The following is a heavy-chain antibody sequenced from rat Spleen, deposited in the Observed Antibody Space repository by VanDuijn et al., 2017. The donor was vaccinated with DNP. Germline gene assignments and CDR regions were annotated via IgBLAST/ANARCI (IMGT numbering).Heavy chain of an antibody. V-gene: IGHV5-22*01. J-gene: IGHJ2*01. Sequence: EVQLVESGGGLVQPGRSLKLSCAASGFTFSDYYMAWVRQAPTKGLELVAYISYFGDNTYSGDSVKGRFTISRDNAKSTLYLQMNKLGSEDAAIYYCERGLRVFDYWGQGVMVTVSS. CDR1: GFTFSDYY. CDR3: ERGLRVFDY. D-gene: IGHD1-11*01. CDR2: ISYFGDNT.